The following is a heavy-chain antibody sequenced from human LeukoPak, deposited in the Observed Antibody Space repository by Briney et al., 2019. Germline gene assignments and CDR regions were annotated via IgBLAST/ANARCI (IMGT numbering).Heavy chain of an antibody. J-gene: IGHJ4*02. D-gene: IGHD3-10*01. V-gene: IGHV3-23*01. CDR3: AKDRGIISDY. Sequence: GGSLRLSCAASGFTFSSYAMSWVRQAPGKGLEWVSSISGSGDSTYYADSVKGRFTISRDNSKNTLYLQMNSLRAEDTAVYYCAKDRGIISDYWGQGTLVTVSS. CDR1: GFTFSSYA. CDR2: ISGSGDST.